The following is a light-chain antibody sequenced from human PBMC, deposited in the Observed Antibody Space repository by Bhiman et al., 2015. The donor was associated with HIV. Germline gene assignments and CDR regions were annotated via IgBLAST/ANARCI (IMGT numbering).Light chain of an antibody. CDR3: QSYDTSQNGFVI. Sequence: QSALTQPPSASGSPGQSVTISCTGTSSDVGSYNRVSWYQQPPGKAPKLIIYDVNKRPSGLSNRFSGSRSGTSASLAITGLQPDDEADYYCQSYDTSQNGFVIFGGGTRLTVL. CDR2: DVN. CDR1: SSDVGSYNR. V-gene: IGLV2-8*01. J-gene: IGLJ2*01.